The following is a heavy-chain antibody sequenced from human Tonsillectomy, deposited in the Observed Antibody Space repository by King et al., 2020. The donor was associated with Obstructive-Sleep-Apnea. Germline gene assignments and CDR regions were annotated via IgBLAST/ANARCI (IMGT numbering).Heavy chain of an antibody. J-gene: IGHJ4*02. CDR2: INWNGVSI. Sequence: VQLVESGGGLVQPGRSLRLSCAASGFTFDDYAMHWVRQGPGKGLEWVSGINWNGVSIGYADSVKGRFTISRDNAKNSLYLQMNGLRAEDTTLYYCVKDRSSGWYGPLDYWGQGTLVTVSS. CDR3: VKDRSSGWYGPLDY. CDR1: GFTFDDYA. D-gene: IGHD6-19*01. V-gene: IGHV3-9*01.